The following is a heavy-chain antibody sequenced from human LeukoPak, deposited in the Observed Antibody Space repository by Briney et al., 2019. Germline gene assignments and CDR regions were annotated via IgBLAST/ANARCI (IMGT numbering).Heavy chain of an antibody. J-gene: IGHJ4*02. CDR2: ISYDGSNK. CDR1: GFTFSSYG. V-gene: IGHV3-30*18. D-gene: IGHD3-10*01. CDR3: AKDSETLLWYGALPTHFDY. Sequence: GGPLRLSCAASGFTFSSYGMHWVRQAPGKGLEWVAVISYDGSNKYYADSVKGRFTISRDNSKNTLYLQMNSLRAEDTAVYYCAKDSETLLWYGALPTHFDYWGQGHLVPVSS.